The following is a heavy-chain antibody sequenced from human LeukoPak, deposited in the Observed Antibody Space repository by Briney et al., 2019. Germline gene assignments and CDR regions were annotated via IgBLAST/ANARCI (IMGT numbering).Heavy chain of an antibody. CDR1: GFTFSSYW. CDR2: VNTDGSTP. J-gene: IGHJ4*02. D-gene: IGHD3-16*01. V-gene: IGHV3-74*01. CDR3: ARDRGSYSDY. Sequence: GGSLRLSCAASGFTFSSYWMHWVRQAPGKGLVWVSRVNTDGSTPTYADSVKGRFTISRDNAKNTLYLQMNSLGAEDTAVYYRARDRGSYSDYWGQGTLVTVSS.